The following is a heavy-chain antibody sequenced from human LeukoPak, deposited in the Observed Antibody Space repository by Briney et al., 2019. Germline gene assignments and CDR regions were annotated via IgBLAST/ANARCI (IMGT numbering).Heavy chain of an antibody. CDR1: GFTFSSYG. Sequence: GGSLRLSCAASGFTFSSYGVHWVRQAPGKGLEWVAFIRYDGSNKYYADSVKGRFTISRDNSKNTLYLQMSSLRAEDTAVYYCAKADYGDFKENYYMDVWGKGTTVTVSS. J-gene: IGHJ6*03. D-gene: IGHD4-17*01. CDR2: IRYDGSNK. V-gene: IGHV3-30*02. CDR3: AKADYGDFKENYYMDV.